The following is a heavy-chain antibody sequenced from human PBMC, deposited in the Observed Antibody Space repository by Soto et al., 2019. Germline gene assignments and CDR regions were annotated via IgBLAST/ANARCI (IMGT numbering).Heavy chain of an antibody. J-gene: IGHJ6*03. CDR1: GGSISSYY. D-gene: IGHD1-1*01. CDR3: ARGTGYYYMDV. Sequence: SETLSLTCTVSGGSISSYYWSWIRQPPGKGLECIGYIYYSGSTNYNPSLKSRVTISVDTSKNQFSLKLSSVTAADTAVYYCARGTGYYYMDVWGKGTTVTVS. CDR2: IYYSGST. V-gene: IGHV4-59*08.